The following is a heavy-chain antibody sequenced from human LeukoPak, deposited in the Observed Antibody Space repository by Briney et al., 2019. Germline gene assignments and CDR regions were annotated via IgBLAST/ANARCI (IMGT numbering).Heavy chain of an antibody. CDR2: INHSGST. V-gene: IGHV4-34*01. Sequence: SETLSLTCAVYGGSFSGYYWSWIRQAPGKGLEWIGEINHSGSTNYNPSLKSRVTISVDTSKNQFSLKLSSVTAADTAVYYCASRSGSYYNDYWGQGTLVTVSS. D-gene: IGHD3-10*01. CDR1: GGSFSGYY. J-gene: IGHJ4*02. CDR3: ASRSGSYYNDY.